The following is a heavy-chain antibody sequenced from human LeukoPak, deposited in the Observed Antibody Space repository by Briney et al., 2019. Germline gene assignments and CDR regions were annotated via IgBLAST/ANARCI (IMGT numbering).Heavy chain of an antibody. CDR3: ARARYHYDNTGHSYWYFDL. D-gene: IGHD3-9*01. V-gene: IGHV3-20*04. J-gene: IGHJ2*01. Sequence: GGSLRLSCAASGFTFDDYGMSWVRQAPGKGLEWASSIKWSGGSTGYADSVKARFTISRDNAKTSLYLQMNNLRADDTAVYYCARARYHYDNTGHSYWYFDLWGRGTLVTVSS. CDR1: GFTFDDYG. CDR2: IKWSGGST.